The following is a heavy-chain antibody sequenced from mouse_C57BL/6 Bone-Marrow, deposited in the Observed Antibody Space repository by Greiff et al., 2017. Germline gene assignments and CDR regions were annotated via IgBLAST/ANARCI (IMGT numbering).Heavy chain of an antibody. J-gene: IGHJ1*03. CDR1: GYTFTSYW. CDR2: INPSNGGT. Sequence: QVQLQQPGPELVKPGASVKLSCKASGYTFTSYWMHWVKQRPGQGLEWIGNINPSNGGTNYNEKFKSKATLTVDKSSSTAYMQLSSLTSEDSAVYYGGFYVCAGPCWYFDVWGTGTTVTVSS. CDR3: GFYVCAGPCWYFDV. V-gene: IGHV1-53*01. D-gene: IGHD2-3*01.